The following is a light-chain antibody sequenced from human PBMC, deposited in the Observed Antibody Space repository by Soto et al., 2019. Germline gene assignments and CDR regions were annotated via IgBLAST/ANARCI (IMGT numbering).Light chain of an antibody. CDR2: DVS. Sequence: QSVLTQPVSVSGSPGQSIAISCIGVRTDGDGHDYVSWFQQHPGKAPKLLIFDVSNWPSGVSDRFSGSKSGNTASLIISGLQPEDEADYYCTSFTTSNTLVFGSGTKVTVL. CDR3: TSFTTSNTLV. CDR1: RTDGDGHDY. J-gene: IGLJ1*01. V-gene: IGLV2-14*03.